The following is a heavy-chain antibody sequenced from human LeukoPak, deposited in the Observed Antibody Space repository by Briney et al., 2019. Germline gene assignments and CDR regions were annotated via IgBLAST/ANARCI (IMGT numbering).Heavy chain of an antibody. Sequence: GGSLRLSCAASGFTFSSYAMSWVRQAPGKGLEWVSAISGSGGSTYYADSVKGRFTISRDDSKNTAYLQMNSLKTEDTAVYYCTRDSPRRDAFDIWGQGTMVTVSS. V-gene: IGHV3-23*01. CDR1: GFTFSSYA. CDR3: TRDSPRRDAFDI. CDR2: ISGSGGST. J-gene: IGHJ3*02.